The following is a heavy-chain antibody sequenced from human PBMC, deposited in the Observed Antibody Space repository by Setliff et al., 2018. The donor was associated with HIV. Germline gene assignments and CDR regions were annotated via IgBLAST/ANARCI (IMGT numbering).Heavy chain of an antibody. D-gene: IGHD2-15*01. CDR1: GGSINSYY. Sequence: ASETLSLTCTVSGGSINSYYWNWIRQSPGKGLEWIGYIGYNGDTSYNPSLNSRVTLSVDRSKNQFSLKLSSVSAADTAVYFCARWGASGGRPDWHAFDMWGQGTMVTVSS. J-gene: IGHJ3*02. V-gene: IGHV4-59*01. CDR2: IGYNGDT. CDR3: ARWGASGGRPDWHAFDM.